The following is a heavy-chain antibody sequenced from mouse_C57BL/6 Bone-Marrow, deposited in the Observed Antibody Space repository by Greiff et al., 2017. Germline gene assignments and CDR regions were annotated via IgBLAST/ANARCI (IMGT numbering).Heavy chain of an antibody. D-gene: IGHD4-1*01. CDR1: GFTFSSYG. Sequence: EVKLMESGGDLVKPGGSLKLSCAASGFTFSSYGMSWVRQTPDKRLEWVATISSGGSYTYYPDSVKGRFTISRDNAKNTLYLQMSSLKSEDTAMYYCARQRTGTGFAYWGQGTLVTVSA. J-gene: IGHJ3*01. V-gene: IGHV5-6*01. CDR2: ISSGGSYT. CDR3: ARQRTGTGFAY.